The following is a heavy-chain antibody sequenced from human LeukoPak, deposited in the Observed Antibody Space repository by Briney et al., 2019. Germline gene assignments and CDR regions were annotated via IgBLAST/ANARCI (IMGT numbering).Heavy chain of an antibody. CDR1: GASVSSNGYY. CDR3: ALLQAYRPLDY. V-gene: IGHV4-61*08. D-gene: IGHD2/OR15-2a*01. J-gene: IGHJ4*02. CDR2: IVNHGST. Sequence: MASETLSLTCTVSGASVSSNGYYWNWIRQPPGKGLEWIGYIVNHGSTNYNPSLKSRVAISVDTSNNQFSLRLNSVTAADTAVYFCALLQAYRPLDYWGQGTLVTVSS.